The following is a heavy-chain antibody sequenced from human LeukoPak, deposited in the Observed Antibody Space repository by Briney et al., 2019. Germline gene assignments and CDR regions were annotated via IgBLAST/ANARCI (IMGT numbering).Heavy chain of an antibody. Sequence: GGSLRPSCPASGFSFTILAMGWVRQPPGKGREWVSAISGRGGSTYYADSGKGRFTISRDNSKNTLYLQMNSLRAEDTAVYYCAKDALGGYFDYWGQGTLVTVSS. J-gene: IGHJ4*02. D-gene: IGHD3-16*01. V-gene: IGHV3-23*01. CDR2: ISGRGGST. CDR3: AKDALGGYFDY. CDR1: GFSFTILA.